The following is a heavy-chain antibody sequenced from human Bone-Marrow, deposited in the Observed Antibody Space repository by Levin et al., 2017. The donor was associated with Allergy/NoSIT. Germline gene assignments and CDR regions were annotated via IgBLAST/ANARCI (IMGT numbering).Heavy chain of an antibody. CDR3: ARDRRSYYGSGRYAALDY. CDR1: GFTFSSYS. CDR2: ISSSSSTI. V-gene: IGHV3-48*01. J-gene: IGHJ4*02. D-gene: IGHD3-10*01. Sequence: PGGSLRLSCAASGFTFSSYSMNWVRQAPGKGLEWVSYISSSSSTIYYADSVKGRFTISRDNAKNSLYLQMNSLRAEDTAVYYCARDRRSYYGSGRYAALDYWGQGTLVTVSS.